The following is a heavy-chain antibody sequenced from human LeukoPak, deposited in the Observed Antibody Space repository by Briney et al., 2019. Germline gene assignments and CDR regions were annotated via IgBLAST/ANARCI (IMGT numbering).Heavy chain of an antibody. CDR1: GYTFKNYD. Sequence: ASVKVSCRASGYTFKNYDINWVRQATGQGLEWMGWMSLKNNNADYAQMFQGRVTMTRDTSISTVYMELSSLTSEDTAVYYCARGVDAGLDFWGQGTLVTVSS. CDR3: ARGVDAGLDF. CDR2: MSLKNNNA. D-gene: IGHD3-9*01. V-gene: IGHV1-8*02. J-gene: IGHJ4*02.